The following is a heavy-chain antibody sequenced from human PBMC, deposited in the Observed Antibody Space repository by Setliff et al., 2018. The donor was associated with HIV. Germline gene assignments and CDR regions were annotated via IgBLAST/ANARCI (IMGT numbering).Heavy chain of an antibody. Sequence: HPGGSLRLSCAASGFTFSSYSMNWVRQAPGKGLEWVSYISSSSTTIDYADSVKGRFTISRDNAKNSLYLQMNSLKAEDTAVYYCATNPTYYYDSSGYLSDGNIWGQGTMVTV. CDR1: GFTFSSYS. CDR2: ISSSSTTI. J-gene: IGHJ3*02. D-gene: IGHD3-22*01. CDR3: ATNPTYYYDSSGYLSDGNI. V-gene: IGHV3-48*01.